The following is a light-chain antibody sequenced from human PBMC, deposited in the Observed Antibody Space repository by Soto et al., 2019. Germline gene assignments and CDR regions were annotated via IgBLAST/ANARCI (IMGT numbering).Light chain of an antibody. V-gene: IGLV6-57*04. CDR2: EDD. CDR1: SGSFGSKY. Sequence: NFMLSQPHSVSESPGKTVTISCTRSSGSFGSKYVQWYRQRPGSAPTIVIYEDDQRPSGVPERFSGSRSGSSASLTITGLQTEDESFYHCQSFDSGLSGALFGGGTQLTVL. CDR3: QSFDSGLSGAL. J-gene: IGLJ7*01.